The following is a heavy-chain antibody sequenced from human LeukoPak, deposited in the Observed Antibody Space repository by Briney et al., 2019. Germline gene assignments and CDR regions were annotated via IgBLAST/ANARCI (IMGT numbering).Heavy chain of an antibody. J-gene: IGHJ6*02. CDR2: IYYSGNT. D-gene: IGHD6-19*01. V-gene: IGHV4-39*01. CDR1: GGSISSSSYY. CDR3: ARHVSGSGWYLPYYYYGMDV. Sequence: SETLSLTCTVSGGSISSSSYYWGWIRQPPGKGLEWIGSIYYSGNTYYNPSLKSRVTISVDTSKNQFSLKLSSVTAADTAVYYCARHVSGSGWYLPYYYYGMDVWGQGTTVTVSS.